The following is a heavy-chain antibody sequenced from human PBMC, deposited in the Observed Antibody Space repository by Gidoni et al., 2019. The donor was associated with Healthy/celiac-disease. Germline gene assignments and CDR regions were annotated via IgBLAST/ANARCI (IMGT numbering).Heavy chain of an antibody. D-gene: IGHD1-1*01. J-gene: IGHJ4*02. CDR3: ARRGWNDGFDY. Sequence: QVQLVESGGGVVRPGKSLRLSCAASGFNLRGYAMNWVRQAPGKGLAWVAVISNDGSNKYSADSVKGRFTISRDNSKNTLYLQINSLRAEDTAVYYCARRGWNDGFDYWGQGSLVTVSS. CDR2: ISNDGSNK. CDR1: GFNLRGYA. V-gene: IGHV3-30-3*01.